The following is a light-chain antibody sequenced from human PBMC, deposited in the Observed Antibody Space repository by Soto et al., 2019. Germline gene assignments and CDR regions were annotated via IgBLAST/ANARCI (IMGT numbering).Light chain of an antibody. CDR3: KQSYGTPYT. Sequence: DIQMTQSPSSLSACVGDRVTITCRASQSISTYVNWYQQKPGKAPKVLINAASSLQSGVPSRFSGSGSGTDFTLTISSLQPEDFATYYCKQSYGTPYTFGQGAKLEI. J-gene: IGKJ2*01. CDR1: QSISTY. CDR2: AAS. V-gene: IGKV1-39*01.